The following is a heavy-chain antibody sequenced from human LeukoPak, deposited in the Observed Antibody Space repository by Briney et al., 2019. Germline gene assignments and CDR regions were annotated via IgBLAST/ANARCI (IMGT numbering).Heavy chain of an antibody. Sequence: GVLRLSCAASGFTFSSYSMNWVRQAPGKGLEWVSSISSSSSYIYYADSVKGRFTIPRDNAKNSLYLQMNSLRAEDTAVYHCAVTGMRYYYYYYMDVWGKGTTVTVSS. CDR2: ISSSSSYI. V-gene: IGHV3-21*01. D-gene: IGHD1-20*01. J-gene: IGHJ6*03. CDR1: GFTFSSYS. CDR3: AVTGMRYYYYYYMDV.